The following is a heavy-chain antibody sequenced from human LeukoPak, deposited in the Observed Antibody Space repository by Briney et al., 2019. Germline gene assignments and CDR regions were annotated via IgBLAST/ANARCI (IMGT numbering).Heavy chain of an antibody. V-gene: IGHV4-59*01. CDR1: GGSISSYY. D-gene: IGHD3-22*01. Sequence: SETLSLTCTVSGGSISSYYWSWIRQPPGKGLEWIGNIYYSGSTNYNPSLKSRVTISVDTSKNQFSLKLSSVTAADTAVYYCTRGSIAYNYMDVWGKGTTVTISS. J-gene: IGHJ6*03. CDR3: TRGSIAYNYMDV. CDR2: IYYSGST.